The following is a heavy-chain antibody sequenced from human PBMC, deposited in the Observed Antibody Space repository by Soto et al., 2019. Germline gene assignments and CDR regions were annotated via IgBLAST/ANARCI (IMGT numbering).Heavy chain of an antibody. J-gene: IGHJ4*02. D-gene: IGHD1-26*01. V-gene: IGHV3-33*01. CDR2: IWYDGSNK. Sequence: QVQLVESGGGVFQPGKSLRLSCAASGFSFSNYAMHWVRQAPGKGLEWVAVIWYDGSNKYYADSVKGRFTISKDNSQTTVYLQMNSLRAEDTAVYYCTRDPYGGSRYYFDSWGQGTLVTVSS. CDR1: GFSFSNYA. CDR3: TRDPYGGSRYYFDS.